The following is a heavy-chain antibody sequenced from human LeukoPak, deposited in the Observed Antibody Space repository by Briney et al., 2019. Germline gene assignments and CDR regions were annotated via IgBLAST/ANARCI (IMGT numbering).Heavy chain of an antibody. D-gene: IGHD2-2*01. J-gene: IGHJ6*02. Sequence: ASVKVSCKASGGTFSSYAISWVRQAPGQGLEWMGRIIPILGIANYAQKFQGRVTITADKSTSTAYMELSGLRSEDTAVYYCARGQNQLDIVVVPAAIWYYYGMDVWGQGTTVTVSS. V-gene: IGHV1-69*04. CDR2: IIPILGIA. CDR3: ARGQNQLDIVVVPAAIWYYYGMDV. CDR1: GGTFSSYA.